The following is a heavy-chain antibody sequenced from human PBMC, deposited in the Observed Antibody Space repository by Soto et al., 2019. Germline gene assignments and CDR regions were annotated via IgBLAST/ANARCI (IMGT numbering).Heavy chain of an antibody. V-gene: IGHV1-69*02. Sequence: QVQLVQSGAEVKSAGSSVKVSCKASGDTFNFYSINWVRQAPGLGLEWVGRVNPILSMSNYAQRFQGRVTMTADNSTGTASMELRSLRSEDTAIYYCASNYGSGYRAFDSWGQGALVTVSS. CDR1: GDTFNFYS. CDR2: VNPILSMS. D-gene: IGHD3-10*01. CDR3: ASNYGSGYRAFDS. J-gene: IGHJ4*02.